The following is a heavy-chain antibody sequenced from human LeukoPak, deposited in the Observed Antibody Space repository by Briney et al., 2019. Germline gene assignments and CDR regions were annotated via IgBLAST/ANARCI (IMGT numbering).Heavy chain of an antibody. D-gene: IGHD5-18*01. CDR3: ARAPYSYGFVLDY. Sequence: SETLSLTCTVSGGSISSYYWSWIRQPPGKGLEWIGYIYYSGSTNHNPSLKSRVTISVDTSKNQFSLKLSSVTAADTAVYYCARAPYSYGFVLDYWGQGTLVTVSS. J-gene: IGHJ4*02. CDR2: IYYSGST. V-gene: IGHV4-59*01. CDR1: GGSISSYY.